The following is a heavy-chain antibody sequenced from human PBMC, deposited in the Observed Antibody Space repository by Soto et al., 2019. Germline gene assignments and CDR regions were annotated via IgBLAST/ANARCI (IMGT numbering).Heavy chain of an antibody. CDR2: IIPTFGTA. CDR3: ARENFIAADGIGFDL. J-gene: IGHJ5*02. CDR1: GGTFSSYP. Sequence: QVQLVQSGAEVKKPGSSVKVSCKTSGGTFSSYPISWVRQAPRQWLEWMGGIIPTFGTANYAQKFQGRVTITADESMSTAYMGLSSLRSEDTAVYYCARENFIAADGIGFDLWGQGTLVTVSS. D-gene: IGHD6-13*01. V-gene: IGHV1-69*01.